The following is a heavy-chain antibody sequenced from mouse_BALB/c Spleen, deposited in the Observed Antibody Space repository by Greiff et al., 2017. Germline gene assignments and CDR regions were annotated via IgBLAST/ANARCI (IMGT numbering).Heavy chain of an antibody. CDR1: GFTFSNYW. J-gene: IGHJ2*01. CDR3: TRELRGYFDY. Sequence: EVKLLESGGGLVQPGGSMKLSCVASGFTFSNYWMNWVRQSPEKGLEWVAEIRLKSNNYATHYAESVKGRFTISRDDSKSSVYLQMNNLRAEDTGIYYCTRELRGYFDYWGQGTTLTVSS. CDR2: IRLKSNNYAT. V-gene: IGHV6-6*02. D-gene: IGHD1-1*01.